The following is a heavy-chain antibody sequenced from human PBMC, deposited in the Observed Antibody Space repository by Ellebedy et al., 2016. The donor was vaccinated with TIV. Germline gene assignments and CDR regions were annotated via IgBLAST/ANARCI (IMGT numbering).Heavy chain of an antibody. Sequence: GSLRLXXAVYGGSFSDYYWTWIRQPPGKGLEWIGEINHSGSSNYNLSLKSRATISVDTSKNQFSLRLTSVTAADTAVYYCAKSLHYSTSSFFDFWGQGTRVTVSS. CDR2: INHSGSS. CDR3: AKSLHYSTSSFFDF. J-gene: IGHJ4*02. D-gene: IGHD6-6*01. V-gene: IGHV4-34*01. CDR1: GGSFSDYY.